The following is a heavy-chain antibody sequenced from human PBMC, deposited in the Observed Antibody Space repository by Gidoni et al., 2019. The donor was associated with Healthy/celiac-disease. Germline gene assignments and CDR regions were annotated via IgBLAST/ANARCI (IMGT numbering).Heavy chain of an antibody. CDR3: ARDQSLHCTNGVCYYKSGLMDV. Sequence: EVQLVESGGGLVKPGGSLRLSCAASGFTFSSYSMNWVRQAPGKGLEWVSSISSSSSYIYYADSVKGRFTISRDNAKNSLYLQMNSLRAEDTAVYYCARDQSLHCTNGVCYYKSGLMDVWGQGTTVTVSS. J-gene: IGHJ6*02. V-gene: IGHV3-21*01. CDR2: ISSSSSYI. D-gene: IGHD2-8*01. CDR1: GFTFSSYS.